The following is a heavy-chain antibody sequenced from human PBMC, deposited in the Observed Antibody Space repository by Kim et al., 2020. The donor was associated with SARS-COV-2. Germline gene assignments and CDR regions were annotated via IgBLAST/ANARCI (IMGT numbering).Heavy chain of an antibody. D-gene: IGHD3-10*01. J-gene: IGHJ4*02. CDR2: DGGTT. Sequence: DGGTTDYAAHVKGRFTISRDDSKNTLYLQMNSLKTEDTAVYYCTTRAGGYWGQGTLVTVSS. V-gene: IGHV3-15*01. CDR3: TTRAGGY.